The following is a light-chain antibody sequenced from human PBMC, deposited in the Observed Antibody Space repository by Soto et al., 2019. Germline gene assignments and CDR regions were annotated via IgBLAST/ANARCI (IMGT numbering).Light chain of an antibody. CDR3: QSCDSSLSGSGV. Sequence: QSALTQPASVSGSPGQSITISCTGTSSDIGADDFVSWYQHHPDKTPKLIIFEVTYRPTGISHRFSASKSGNTASLTISGLEAEDEAFYYCQSCDSSLSGSGVFGTGTKLTVL. CDR1: SSDIGADDF. V-gene: IGLV2-14*01. CDR2: EVT. J-gene: IGLJ1*01.